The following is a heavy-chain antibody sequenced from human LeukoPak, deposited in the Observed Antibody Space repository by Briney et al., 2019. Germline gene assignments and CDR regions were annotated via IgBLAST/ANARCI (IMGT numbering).Heavy chain of an antibody. J-gene: IGHJ4*02. CDR1: GFTFSSYG. CDR2: ISYDGSNK. D-gene: IGHD3-22*01. V-gene: IGHV3-30*18. CDR3: AKARYYYDSSGHDY. Sequence: GRSLRLSCAASGFTFSSYGMHWVRQAPGKGLEWVAVISYDGSNKYYADSVKGRFTISRDNSKNTLYLQMSSLRAEDTAVYYCAKARYYYDSSGHDYWGQGTLVTVSS.